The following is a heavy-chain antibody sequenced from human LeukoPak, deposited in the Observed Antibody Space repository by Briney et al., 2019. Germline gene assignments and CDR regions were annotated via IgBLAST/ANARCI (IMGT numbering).Heavy chain of an antibody. V-gene: IGHV4-39*01. Sequence: SETLSLTCTASGGSISSSSYYWGWIRQPPGKGLEWIGSIYYSGSTYYNPSLKSRVTISVDTSKSHFSLKLSSVTAADTAVYYCARHAENGSDRFDYWGQGTLVTVSS. D-gene: IGHD5-12*01. CDR3: ARHAENGSDRFDY. CDR1: GGSISSSSYY. J-gene: IGHJ4*02. CDR2: IYYSGST.